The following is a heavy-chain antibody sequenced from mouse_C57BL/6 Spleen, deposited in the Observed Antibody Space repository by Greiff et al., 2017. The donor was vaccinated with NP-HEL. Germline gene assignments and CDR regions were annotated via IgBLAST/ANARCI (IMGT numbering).Heavy chain of an antibody. CDR2: IDPSDSYT. D-gene: IGHD2-4*01. V-gene: IGHV1-59*01. J-gene: IGHJ4*01. CDR3: ARRSKDYGGYAMDY. Sequence: QVQLQQSGAELVRPGTSVKLSCKASGYTFTSYWMHWVKQRPGQGLEWIGVIDPSDSYTNYNQKFKGKATLTVDTSSSTAYMQLSSLTSEDSAVYYCARRSKDYGGYAMDYWGQGTSVTVSS. CDR1: GYTFTSYW.